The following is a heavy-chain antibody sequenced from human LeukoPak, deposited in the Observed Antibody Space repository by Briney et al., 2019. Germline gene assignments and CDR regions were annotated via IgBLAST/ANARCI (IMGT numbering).Heavy chain of an antibody. CDR2: ISSSSSYI. CDR3: ARAYGDYFPEYYFDY. J-gene: IGHJ4*02. Sequence: GGSLRLSCAASGFTFSSYSMNWVRQAPGKGLEWVSSISSSSSYIYYADSVKGRFTISRDNAKNSLYLQMNSLRAEDTAVYYCARAYGDYFPEYYFDYWGQGTLVTVSS. D-gene: IGHD4-17*01. CDR1: GFTFSSYS. V-gene: IGHV3-21*01.